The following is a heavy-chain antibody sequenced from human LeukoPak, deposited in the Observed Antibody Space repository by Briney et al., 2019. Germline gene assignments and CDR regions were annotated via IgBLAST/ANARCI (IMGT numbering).Heavy chain of an antibody. D-gene: IGHD3-3*01. CDR3: ANDMYNDFWSGYTDY. V-gene: IGHV3-30*02. CDR1: GFTFSSYG. CDR2: IRYDGSNK. Sequence: GGSLRLSCAASGFTFSSYGMHWVRQAPAKGLERVAFIRYDGSNKYYADSVKGRFTISRDNSKNTLYLQMNSLRAEDTAVYYCANDMYNDFWSGYTDYWGQGTLVTVSS. J-gene: IGHJ4*02.